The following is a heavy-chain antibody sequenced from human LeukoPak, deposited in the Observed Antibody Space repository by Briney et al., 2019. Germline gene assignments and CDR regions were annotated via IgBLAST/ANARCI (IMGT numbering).Heavy chain of an antibody. CDR3: ARAEGVDFWSGYSFDY. D-gene: IGHD3-3*01. Sequence: SETLSLTCTVSGGSISSYYWSWIRQPPGKGLEWIGYIYYSGSTNYNPSLKSRVTISVDTSKNQFSLKLSSVTAADTAVYYCARAEGVDFWSGYSFDYWGQGTLVTVSS. CDR2: IYYSGST. J-gene: IGHJ4*02. V-gene: IGHV4-59*01. CDR1: GGSISSYY.